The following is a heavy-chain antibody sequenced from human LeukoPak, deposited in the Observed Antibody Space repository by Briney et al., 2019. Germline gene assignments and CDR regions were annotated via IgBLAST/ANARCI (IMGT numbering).Heavy chain of an antibody. V-gene: IGHV3-33*08. J-gene: IGHJ4*02. D-gene: IGHD2-2*01. Sequence: PGESLRLSCAASGFTFSSYAMSWVRQAPGKGREWVAVIWYDGSNKYYADSVKGRFTISRDNSKNTLSLQMNSLRAEDTAVYYCARAGICSSTTCYRIDYWGQGTLVTVSS. CDR3: ARAGICSSTTCYRIDY. CDR1: GFTFSSYA. CDR2: IWYDGSNK.